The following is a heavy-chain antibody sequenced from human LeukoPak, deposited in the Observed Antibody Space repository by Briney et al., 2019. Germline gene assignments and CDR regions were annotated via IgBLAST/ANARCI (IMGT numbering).Heavy chain of an antibody. Sequence: PSETLSLTCTVSGGSISTSNYYWGWIRQPPGKGLEWIGSIYYSGSTYYNPSLKSRVTISVDTSKNQFSLKLSSVTAADTAVYYCARVSRGLVVPAAIAPKGRRYYMDVWGKGTTVTISS. D-gene: IGHD2-2*01. J-gene: IGHJ6*03. V-gene: IGHV4-39*07. CDR3: ARVSRGLVVPAAIAPKGRRYYMDV. CDR2: IYYSGST. CDR1: GGSISTSNYY.